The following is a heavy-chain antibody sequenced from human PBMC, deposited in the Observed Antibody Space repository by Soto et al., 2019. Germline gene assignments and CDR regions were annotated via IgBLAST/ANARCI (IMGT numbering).Heavy chain of an antibody. CDR1: GFTFSSYG. V-gene: IGHV3-30*18. CDR3: AKDRRPNYYYGMDV. D-gene: IGHD6-25*01. CDR2: ISYDGSNK. J-gene: IGHJ6*02. Sequence: QVQLVESGGGVVQPGRSLRLSCAASGFTFSSYGMHWVRQAPGKGLEWVAVISYDGSNKYYADSVKGRFTISRDNSKKTLYLQMNNLRDEDTAVYYCAKDRRPNYYYGMDVWGQGTRVTVSS.